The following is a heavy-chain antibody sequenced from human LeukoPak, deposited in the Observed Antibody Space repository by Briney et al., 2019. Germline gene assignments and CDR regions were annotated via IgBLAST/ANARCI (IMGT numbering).Heavy chain of an antibody. CDR3: ARGAYYFDY. Sequence: FGTPSPTRPVSGGSLRSYYRRWFPEPPRKGLEWIGYIYTSGSTNYNPSLKSRVTISVDTSKNQFSLKLISVTAADTAVYYCARGAYYFDYWGQGTLVTVSS. V-gene: IGHV4-4*09. CDR2: IYTSGST. D-gene: IGHD1-26*01. J-gene: IGHJ4*02. CDR1: GGSLRSYY.